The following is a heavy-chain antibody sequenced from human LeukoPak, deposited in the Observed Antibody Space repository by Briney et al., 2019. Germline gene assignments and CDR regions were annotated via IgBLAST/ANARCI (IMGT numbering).Heavy chain of an antibody. CDR1: GGSISSSNW. Sequence: SETLSLTCAVSGGSISSSNWWSWVRQPPGKGLEWIGEIYHSGSTNYNPSLKSRVTISVDKSKNQFSLKLSSVTAADTAVYYCARDRRAEDCSGGSCYYYYYGMDVWGQGTTVTVS. V-gene: IGHV4-4*02. CDR2: IYHSGST. D-gene: IGHD2-15*01. CDR3: ARDRRAEDCSGGSCYYYYYGMDV. J-gene: IGHJ6*02.